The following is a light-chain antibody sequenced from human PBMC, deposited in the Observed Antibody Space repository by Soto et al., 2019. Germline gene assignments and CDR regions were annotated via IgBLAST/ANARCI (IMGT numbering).Light chain of an antibody. V-gene: IGLV1-44*01. CDR3: AAWDDNLNGPL. CDR2: RDD. J-gene: IGLJ3*02. Sequence: QSVLTQPPSLSGTPGQRVTISCSGSNSNIGRYSVNWYQHFPGTAPKILIYRDDERPSGVPDRFSVSKSGTSASLAISGLQSEDEAEYYCAAWDDNLNGPLFGGGTKPTVL. CDR1: NSNIGRYS.